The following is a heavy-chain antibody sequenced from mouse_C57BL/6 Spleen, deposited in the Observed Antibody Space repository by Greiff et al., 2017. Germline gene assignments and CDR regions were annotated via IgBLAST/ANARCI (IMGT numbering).Heavy chain of an antibody. J-gene: IGHJ4*01. CDR3: ARRDYEDAMDY. V-gene: IGHV1-69*01. CDR1: VYTFTSYW. Sequence: QVQLQQPGAELVMPGASVKLSCKASVYTFTSYWMHWVKPRPGHGLEWIGEIDPSASYTNYNQKFKGKSTLTVDKSSSTAYMQRSSLTSEDSAVYYCARRDYEDAMDYWGQGTSVTVSS. D-gene: IGHD2-4*01. CDR2: IDPSASYT.